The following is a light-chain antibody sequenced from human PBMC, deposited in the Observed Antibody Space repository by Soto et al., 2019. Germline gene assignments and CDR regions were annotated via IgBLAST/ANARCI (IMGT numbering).Light chain of an antibody. CDR3: QQDYNFSWT. CDR2: AAS. V-gene: IGKV1-6*01. CDR1: KGIRND. J-gene: IGKJ1*01. Sequence: AIPMTQSPSSLSASVGDRVTITCWASKGIRNDLGWYQQKPGKAPKLLIYAASSLQSGVPSRFSGSGSGTDFTLTISSLQPEDFATYYCQQDYNFSWTFGQGTKVEIK.